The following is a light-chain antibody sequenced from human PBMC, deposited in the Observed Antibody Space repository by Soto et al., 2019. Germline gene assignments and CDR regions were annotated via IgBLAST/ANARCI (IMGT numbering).Light chain of an antibody. CDR1: QSISTY. CDR2: DAS. J-gene: IGKJ2*01. Sequence: EIVLTQSPATLSLSPGERATLFCRASQSISTYLAWYQQKSGQAPRLLIYDASNRATGIPARFSGGGSGTVFTLTVSSLEPEDFAVYYCQQRSNWPPTFGQGTKLEI. CDR3: QQRSNWPPT. V-gene: IGKV3-11*01.